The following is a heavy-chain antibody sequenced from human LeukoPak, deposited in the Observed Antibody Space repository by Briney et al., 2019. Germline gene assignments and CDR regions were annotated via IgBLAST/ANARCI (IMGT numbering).Heavy chain of an antibody. CDR3: AREWRRAVAYDY. CDR2: IYYSGST. D-gene: IGHD6-19*01. CDR1: GGSISSSSYY. V-gene: IGHV4-39*07. J-gene: IGHJ4*02. Sequence: SETLSLTCTVSGGSISSSSYYWGWIRQPPGKGLEWIGSIYYSGSTYYNPSLKSRVTISVDTSKNQFSLKLSSVTAADTAVYYCAREWRRAVAYDYWGQGTLVTVSS.